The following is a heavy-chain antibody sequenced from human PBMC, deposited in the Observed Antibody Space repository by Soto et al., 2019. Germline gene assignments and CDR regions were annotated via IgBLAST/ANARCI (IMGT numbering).Heavy chain of an antibody. J-gene: IGHJ6*03. Sequence: SETLSLTCAVYGGSFSGYYWSWIRQPPGKGLEWIGEINHSGSTNYNPSPKSRVTISVDTSKNQFSLKLSSVTAADTAVYYCASVARYYYYYMDVWGKGTTVT. CDR3: ASVARYYYYYMDV. V-gene: IGHV4-34*01. D-gene: IGHD2-21*01. CDR2: INHSGST. CDR1: GGSFSGYY.